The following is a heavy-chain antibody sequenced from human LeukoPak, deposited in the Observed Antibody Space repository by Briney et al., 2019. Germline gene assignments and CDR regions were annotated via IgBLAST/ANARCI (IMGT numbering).Heavy chain of an antibody. J-gene: IGHJ4*02. D-gene: IGHD2-2*01. CDR3: ARAYCSSSSCYEDFDY. Sequence: GRFLRLSCAASGFTFSSFGMHWVRQAPGKGLEWVAVIWYDGSNKYYADSVKGRFTISRDNSKNTVYLQMNSLRAEDTAVYYCARAYCSSSSCYEDFDYWGQGSLVTVSS. V-gene: IGHV3-33*01. CDR2: IWYDGSNK. CDR1: GFTFSSFG.